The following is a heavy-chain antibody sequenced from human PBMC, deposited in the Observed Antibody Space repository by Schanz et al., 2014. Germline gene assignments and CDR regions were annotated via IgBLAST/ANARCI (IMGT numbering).Heavy chain of an antibody. CDR3: ARDSLRGATGGYGMDV. CDR2: IYHSGNT. V-gene: IGHV4-4*02. J-gene: IGHJ6*02. D-gene: IGHD2-8*02. Sequence: VQLLESGGGLVQPGGSLRLSCAASGYTFSSYAMHWVRQPPGKGLEWIGEIYHSGNTNYNASLKSRVTISVDKSKNQCSLKVRSVTAADTAVYYCARDSLRGATGGYGMDVWGQGTTVTVSS. CDR1: GYTFSSYAM.